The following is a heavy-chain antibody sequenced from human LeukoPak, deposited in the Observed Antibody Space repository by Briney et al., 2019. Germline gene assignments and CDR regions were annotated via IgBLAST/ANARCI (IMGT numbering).Heavy chain of an antibody. D-gene: IGHD2-15*01. V-gene: IGHV3-7*05. CDR1: GFTFNSHL. CDR3: ARDGVAPGIYFDS. J-gene: IGHJ4*02. Sequence: PGGSLRLSGVASGFTFNSHLMSWVRQAPGKGLEWVANINQDGGEKYYVDSARGRFTISRDNAKNSLYLQVNSLRADDTAVYHCARDGVAPGIYFDSWGQGTLVTVSS. CDR2: INQDGGEK.